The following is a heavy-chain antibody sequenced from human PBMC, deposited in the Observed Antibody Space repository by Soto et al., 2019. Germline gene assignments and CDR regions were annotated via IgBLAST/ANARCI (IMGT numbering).Heavy chain of an antibody. V-gene: IGHV1-46*01. CDR1: GYTFTSYY. J-gene: IGHJ4*02. D-gene: IGHD1-26*01. CDR3: ARDRGSYFSGSYEGMIDY. Sequence: QVQLVQSGAEVKKPGASGKVSCKASGYTFTSYYMHWVRQAPGQGLEWMGIINPSGGSTSYAQKFQGRITMTGATSPSTVCMEVSSLGSEDTAVYYWARDRGSYFSGSYEGMIDYGVQGTLVTVSS. CDR2: INPSGGST.